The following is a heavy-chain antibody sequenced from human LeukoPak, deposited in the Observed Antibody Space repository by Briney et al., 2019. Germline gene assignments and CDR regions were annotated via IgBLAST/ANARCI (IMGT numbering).Heavy chain of an antibody. CDR2: INNDGSYA. Sequence: GGSLRLSCAASGIAFSNHWMHWVRQAPGKGLEWVSWINNDGSYAVYADSVRARFTISRDNAKNTLYLQMNSLRAEDTAVYYCARGLWGSTGYWGQGTLVTVSS. J-gene: IGHJ4*02. D-gene: IGHD2-2*01. V-gene: IGHV3-74*01. CDR1: GIAFSNHW. CDR3: ARGLWGSTGY.